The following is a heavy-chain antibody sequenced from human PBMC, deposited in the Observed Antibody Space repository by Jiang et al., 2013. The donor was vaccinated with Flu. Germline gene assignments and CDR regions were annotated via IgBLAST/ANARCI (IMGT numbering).Heavy chain of an antibody. J-gene: IGHJ4*02. V-gene: IGHV4-34*01. D-gene: IGHD3-16*01. Sequence: KSRVTISVDTSKNQFSLKLSSVTAADTAVYYCARRKGFGELLFDYWGQGTLVTVSS. CDR3: ARRKGFGELLFDY.